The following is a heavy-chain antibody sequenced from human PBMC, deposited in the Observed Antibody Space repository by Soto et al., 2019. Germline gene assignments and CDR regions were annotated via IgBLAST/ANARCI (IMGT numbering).Heavy chain of an antibody. CDR3: ARDKDYMLDY. V-gene: IGHV1-18*01. D-gene: IGHD4-4*01. J-gene: IGHJ4*02. CDR1: GYTLTRNG. Sequence: QVQLVQSGAEVKEPGASVKVSSKPSGYTLTRNGISWGRQAPGQGLEWVGWISTNSGNTDYAQKLQGRVTLTTDTSTNTAYLELRSLRSDDTAVYYCARDKDYMLDYWGQGTLVTVSS. CDR2: ISTNSGNT.